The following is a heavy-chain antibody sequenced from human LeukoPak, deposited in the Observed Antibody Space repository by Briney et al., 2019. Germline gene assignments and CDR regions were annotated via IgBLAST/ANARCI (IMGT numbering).Heavy chain of an antibody. J-gene: IGHJ4*02. CDR1: GFTVSRNY. D-gene: IGHD3-10*02. CDR3: ARDQCWGCFDD. Sequence: GSLRLSCAASGFTVSRNYMSWVRQAPGKGLEWVSAITSSGGSTYYGDSVKGRFTISRDNSRNTLYLQMNSLRVDDTAVYYCARDQCWGCFDDCGQGNLVTVSS. CDR2: ITSSGGST. V-gene: IGHV3-23*01.